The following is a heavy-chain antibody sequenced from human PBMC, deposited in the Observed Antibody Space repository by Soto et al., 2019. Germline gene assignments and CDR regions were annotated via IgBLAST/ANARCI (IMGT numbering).Heavy chain of an antibody. CDR1: GFTFSSYS. J-gene: IGHJ6*03. Sequence: PGGSLRLSCAASGFTFSSYSMNWVRQAPGKGLEWVSYISSSSSTIYYADSVKGRFTISRDNAKNSLYLQMNSLRAEDTAVYYCARGRRVPAASVYMDVWGKGTTVTVSS. CDR3: ARGRRVPAASVYMDV. D-gene: IGHD2-2*01. V-gene: IGHV3-48*01. CDR2: ISSSSSTI.